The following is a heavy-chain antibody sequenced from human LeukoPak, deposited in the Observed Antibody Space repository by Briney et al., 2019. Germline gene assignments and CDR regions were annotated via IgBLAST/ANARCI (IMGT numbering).Heavy chain of an antibody. CDR3: ASGETGSTLGGY. D-gene: IGHD1-1*01. Sequence: SETLSLTCTVSGGPLSAYYWTWIRQPPGKGLEWIGYIYDTGNINYNPSLKSRVTISVDTSKNQFSLKLTSVTAADTAVYYCASGETGSTLGGYWGQGTLVTVSS. CDR1: GGPLSAYY. CDR2: IYDTGNI. J-gene: IGHJ4*02. V-gene: IGHV4-59*01.